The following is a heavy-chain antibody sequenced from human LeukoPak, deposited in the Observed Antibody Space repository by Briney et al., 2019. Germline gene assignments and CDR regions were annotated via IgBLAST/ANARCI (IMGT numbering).Heavy chain of an antibody. Sequence: GGSLRLSCAASGFTFSSYGMHWVRQAPGKGLEWVSAISGSGGSTYYADSVKGRFTISRDNSKNTLYLQMNSLRAEDTAVYYCAKVGSDYYFDYWGQGTLVTVSS. D-gene: IGHD2-21*02. CDR1: GFTFSSYG. J-gene: IGHJ4*02. CDR3: AKVGSDYYFDY. CDR2: ISGSGGST. V-gene: IGHV3-23*01.